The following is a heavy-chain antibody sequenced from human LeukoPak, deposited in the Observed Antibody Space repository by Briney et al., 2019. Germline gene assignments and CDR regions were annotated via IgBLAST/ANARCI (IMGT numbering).Heavy chain of an antibody. Sequence: SVKVSCRASGGTFSSYAISWVRQAPGQGLEWMGGIIPIFGTANYAQKFQGRVTITADESTSTAYMELSSLRSEDTAVYYCASGREAVAGPDAFDIWGQGTMVTVSS. V-gene: IGHV1-69*13. J-gene: IGHJ3*02. CDR2: IIPIFGTA. D-gene: IGHD6-19*01. CDR3: ASGREAVAGPDAFDI. CDR1: GGTFSSYA.